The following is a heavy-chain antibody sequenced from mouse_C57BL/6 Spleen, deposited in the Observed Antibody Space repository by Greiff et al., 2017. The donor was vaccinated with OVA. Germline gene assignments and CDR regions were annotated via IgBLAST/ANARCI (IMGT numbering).Heavy chain of an antibody. CDR1: GYTFTSYW. V-gene: IGHV1-50*01. CDR3: ASTVVAKGY. J-gene: IGHJ2*01. D-gene: IGHD1-1*01. Sequence: QVQLQQPGAELVKPGASVKLSCKASGYTFTSYWMQWVKQRPGQGLEWIGEIDPSDSYTNYNQKFKGKATLTVDTSSSTAYMQLSSLTSEDSAVYYCASTVVAKGYWGQGTTLTVSS. CDR2: IDPSDSYT.